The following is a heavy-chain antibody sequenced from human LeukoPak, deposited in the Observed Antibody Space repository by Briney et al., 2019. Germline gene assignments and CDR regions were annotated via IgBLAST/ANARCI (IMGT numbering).Heavy chain of an antibody. J-gene: IGHJ5*02. CDR1: GGSITTTNF. V-gene: IGHV4-4*02. D-gene: IGHD1-26*01. CDR3: SRESGPYCPFGH. CDR2: ISLRGRT. Sequence: SGTLSLTCGVSGGSITTTNFWSWVRQPPGGGLEWIGEISLRGRTQYNPSLKSRVNISMDESKNHLYLSLASVTAADTAVYYCSRESGPYCPFGHWGQGTLVAVTS.